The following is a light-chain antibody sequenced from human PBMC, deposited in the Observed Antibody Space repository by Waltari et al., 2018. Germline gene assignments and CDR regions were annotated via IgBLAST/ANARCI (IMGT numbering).Light chain of an antibody. CDR2: QDS. V-gene: IGLV3-1*01. CDR3: QAWDSIHVV. J-gene: IGLJ2*01. CDR1: KLGDKY. Sequence: SYELTQPPSVSVSPGQTASITCSGDKLGDKYACWYQQKPGQSPVLVIYQDSKWPSGIPERFSGSNSGNTATLTISGTQAMDEADYYCQAWDSIHVVFGGGTKLTVL.